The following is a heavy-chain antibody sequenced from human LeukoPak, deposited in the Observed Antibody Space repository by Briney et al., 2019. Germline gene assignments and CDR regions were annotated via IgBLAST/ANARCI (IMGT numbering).Heavy chain of an antibody. V-gene: IGHV3-64*01. D-gene: IGHD3-22*01. Sequence: GGSLRLSCAASGFTFSSYAMHWVRQAPGKGLEYVSAISSNGGSTYYANSVKGRFTFSRDNSKNTLYLQMGSLRAEDMAVYYCARGGNTTYYYDSSGYPFDYWGQGTLVTVSS. J-gene: IGHJ4*02. CDR3: ARGGNTTYYYDSSGYPFDY. CDR2: ISSNGGST. CDR1: GFTFSSYA.